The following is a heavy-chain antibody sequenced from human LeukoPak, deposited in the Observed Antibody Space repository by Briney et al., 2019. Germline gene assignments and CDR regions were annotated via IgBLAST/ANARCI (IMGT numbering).Heavy chain of an antibody. J-gene: IGHJ5*02. CDR1: GGSFSGYY. CDR3: ARVGITMVRGVIARGWFDP. D-gene: IGHD3-10*01. CDR2: INHSGST. V-gene: IGHV4-34*01. Sequence: SETLSLTCAVYGGSFSGYYWSWIRQPPGKGLEWIGEINHSGSTNYNPPLKSRVTISVDTSKNQFSLKLSSVTAADTAVYYCARVGITMVRGVIARGWFDPWGQGTLVTVSS.